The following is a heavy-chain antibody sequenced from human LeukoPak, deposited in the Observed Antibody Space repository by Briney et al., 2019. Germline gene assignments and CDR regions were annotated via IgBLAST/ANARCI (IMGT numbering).Heavy chain of an antibody. CDR2: IYHSGST. V-gene: IGHV4-4*02. CDR3: AKGWSGSTTSYYMDV. Sequence: SETLSLTCAVSGGSISSSNWWSWVRQPPGKGLEWIGEIYHSGSTNYNPSLKSRVTISVDKSKNQFSLKLSSVTAADTAVYYCAKGWSGSTTSYYMDVWGKGTTVTVSS. CDR1: GGSISSSNW. D-gene: IGHD3-3*01. J-gene: IGHJ6*03.